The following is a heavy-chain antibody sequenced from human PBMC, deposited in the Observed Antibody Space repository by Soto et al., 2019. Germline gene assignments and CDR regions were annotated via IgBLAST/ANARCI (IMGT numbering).Heavy chain of an antibody. CDR2: ISYDGSNK. V-gene: IGHV3-30-3*01. Sequence: QVQLVESGGGVVQPGRSLRLSCAASGFTFSSYAMHWVRQAPGKGLEWVAVISYDGSNKYYADSVKGRFTISRDNSKNTLYLQMNSLRAEDTAVYDCARDRGEEDFDYWGQGTLVTVSS. J-gene: IGHJ4*02. CDR1: GFTFSSYA. CDR3: ARDRGEEDFDY. D-gene: IGHD3-10*01.